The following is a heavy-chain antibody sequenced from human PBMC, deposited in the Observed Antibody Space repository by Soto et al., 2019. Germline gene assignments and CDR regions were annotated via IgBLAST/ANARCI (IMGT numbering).Heavy chain of an antibody. CDR3: AGEQDDSSGLDP. J-gene: IGHJ5*02. CDR1: GFTFSSYW. Sequence: GGSLRLSCAASGFTFSSYWMYWVRQAPGKGLVWVSRINSDGSSTTYADSVKGRFTISRDNAKNTLYLQMNSLRAEDTAVYYCAGEQDDSSGLDPWGQGTLVTVSS. D-gene: IGHD3-22*01. CDR2: INSDGSST. V-gene: IGHV3-74*01.